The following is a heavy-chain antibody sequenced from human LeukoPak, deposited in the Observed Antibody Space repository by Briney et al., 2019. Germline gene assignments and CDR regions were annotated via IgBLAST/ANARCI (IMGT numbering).Heavy chain of an antibody. CDR3: AKRSSTAIPGGPR. J-gene: IGHJ4*02. Sequence: QPGGSLRLSCAASGFTFSSYGMHWVRQAPGKGLEWVAFIRYDGSNKYYADSVKGRFTISRDNSKNTLYLQMNSLRAEDTAVYYSAKRSSTAIPGGPRWGQGTLVTVSS. V-gene: IGHV3-30*02. CDR1: GFTFSSYG. D-gene: IGHD2-2*02. CDR2: IRYDGSNK.